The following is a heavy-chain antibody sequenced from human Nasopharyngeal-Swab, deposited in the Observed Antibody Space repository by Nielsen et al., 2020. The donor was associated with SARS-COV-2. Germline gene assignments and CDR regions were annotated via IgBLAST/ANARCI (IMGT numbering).Heavy chain of an antibody. D-gene: IGHD3-10*01. CDR2: TYYRSKWYN. CDR3: ARGVIPDSLFYGLDV. J-gene: IGHJ6*02. V-gene: IGHV6-1*01. Sequence: SQTLSLTSAISGDSVSSSSACWNWIRQSPSRGLEWLGRTYYRSKWYNDYGDSVKSRITINSDTSKNQFSLQLNSMTPEDTAVYYCARGVIPDSLFYGLDVWGRGATVTVSS. CDR1: GDSVSSSSAC.